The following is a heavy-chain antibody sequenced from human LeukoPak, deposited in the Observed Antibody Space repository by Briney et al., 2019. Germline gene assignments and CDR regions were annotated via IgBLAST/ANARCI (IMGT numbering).Heavy chain of an antibody. Sequence: GGSLRPSCAASGFTFSNAWMSWVRQAPGKGLEWVGRIKSKTDGGTTDYAAPVKGRFTISRDDSKNTLYLQMNSLKTEDTAVYYCTTGPERCSSTSCYAVGVDYWGQGTLVTVSS. V-gene: IGHV3-15*01. CDR1: GFTFSNAW. CDR3: TTGPERCSSTSCYAVGVDY. J-gene: IGHJ4*02. D-gene: IGHD2-2*01. CDR2: IKSKTDGGTT.